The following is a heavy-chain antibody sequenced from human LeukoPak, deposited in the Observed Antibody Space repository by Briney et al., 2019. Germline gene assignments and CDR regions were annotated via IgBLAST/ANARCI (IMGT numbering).Heavy chain of an antibody. Sequence: PSETLSLTCTVSGGSISSYYWSWIRQPPGKGLEWTGYIYYSGSTNYNPSLKSRVTISVDTSKNQFSLKLSSVTAADTAVYYCARTDPRDYYYYYMDVWGKGTTVTVSS. J-gene: IGHJ6*03. CDR3: ARTDPRDYYYYYMDV. CDR1: GGSISSYY. CDR2: IYYSGST. V-gene: IGHV4-59*01.